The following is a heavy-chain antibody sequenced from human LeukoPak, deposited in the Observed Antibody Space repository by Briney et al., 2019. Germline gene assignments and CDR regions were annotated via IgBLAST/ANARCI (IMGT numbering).Heavy chain of an antibody. J-gene: IGHJ6*03. CDR3: ARVAARLLYYYYMDV. Sequence: SVKVSCKASGGTFSSYAISWVRQAPGQGLEWMGGFIPIFGTANYAQKFQGRVTITTDESTSTAYMELSSLRSEDTAVYYCARVAARLLYYYYMDVWGKGTTVTVSS. CDR1: GGTFSSYA. V-gene: IGHV1-69*05. CDR2: FIPIFGTA. D-gene: IGHD6-6*01.